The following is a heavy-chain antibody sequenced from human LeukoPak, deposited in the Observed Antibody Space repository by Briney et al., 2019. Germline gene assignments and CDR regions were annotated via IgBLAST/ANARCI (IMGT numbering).Heavy chain of an antibody. D-gene: IGHD1-1*01. V-gene: IGHV1-69*01. Sequence: GASVKVSCKASGGTFSSYAISWVRQAPGQGLEWMGGIIPIFGTANYAQKFQGRVTITADESTSTAYMELSSLRSEDTAVYYCARDGGGTVMFDYWGQGTLVTVSP. CDR1: GGTFSSYA. J-gene: IGHJ4*02. CDR2: IIPIFGTA. CDR3: ARDGGGTVMFDY.